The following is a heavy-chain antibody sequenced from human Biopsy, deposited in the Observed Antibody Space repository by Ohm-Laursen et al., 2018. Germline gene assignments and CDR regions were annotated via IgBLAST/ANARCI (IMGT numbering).Heavy chain of an antibody. D-gene: IGHD6-25*01. V-gene: IGHV3-33*01. CDR3: ARDGAAGYGLDV. Sequence: RSLRLSCAASGFTFSSYGMHWVRQAPGKGLEWVAVIWYDGSRQYYADSVEGRFTISRDNSKNTLYLQMNSLRAEDTAVYYCARDGAAGYGLDVWGQGTTVTVSS. CDR1: GFTFSSYG. J-gene: IGHJ6*02. CDR2: IWYDGSRQ.